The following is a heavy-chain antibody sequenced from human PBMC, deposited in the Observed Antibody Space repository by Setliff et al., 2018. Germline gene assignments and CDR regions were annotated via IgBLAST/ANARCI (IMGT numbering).Heavy chain of an antibody. Sequence: SETLSLTCTVSGGSISSGSYYWSWIRQPAGKGLKWIGRIYTSGSTNYNPSLKSRVTISVDTSKNQFSLKLSSVTAADTAVYYCASSYSSSWYYFDYWGQGTLVTVSS. D-gene: IGHD6-13*01. CDR2: IYTSGST. CDR1: GGSISSGSYY. J-gene: IGHJ4*02. CDR3: ASSYSSSWYYFDY. V-gene: IGHV4-61*02.